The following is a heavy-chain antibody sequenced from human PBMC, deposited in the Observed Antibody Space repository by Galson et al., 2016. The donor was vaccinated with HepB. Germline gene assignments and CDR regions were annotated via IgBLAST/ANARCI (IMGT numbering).Heavy chain of an antibody. J-gene: IGHJ3*02. Sequence: SLRLSCAASGFTFSRYSMNWVRQAPGRGLEWVSHIRSRSSTKYYADSVKGRFTISRDNTKNSLYLQMNSLRDEDTAVYYCARDGSTQFSSNWYVAFDIWGQGTVVTVSS. CDR2: IRSRSSTK. V-gene: IGHV3-48*02. CDR1: GFTFSRYS. CDR3: ARDGSTQFSSNWYVAFDI. D-gene: IGHD6-13*01.